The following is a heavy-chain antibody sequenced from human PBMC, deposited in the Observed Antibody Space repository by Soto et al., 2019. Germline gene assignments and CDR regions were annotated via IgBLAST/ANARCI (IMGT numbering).Heavy chain of an antibody. CDR1: GYTFTNYG. CDR2: ISAYNGDT. Sequence: QVQLLQSGAEVKKPGASVKVSCKASGYTFTNYGITWVRQAPGQGLEWMGWISAYNGDTHYTHRLQGRVTMTTDTSTSTAYMELRGLRSDDTAVYYCARGRQLVGYFYYYMDVWGKGTTVTVSS. D-gene: IGHD6-6*01. J-gene: IGHJ6*03. V-gene: IGHV1-18*01. CDR3: ARGRQLVGYFYYYMDV.